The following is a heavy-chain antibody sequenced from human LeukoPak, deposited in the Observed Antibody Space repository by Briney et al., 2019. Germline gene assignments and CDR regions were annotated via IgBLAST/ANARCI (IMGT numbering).Heavy chain of an antibody. CDR1: GGSISSYY. V-gene: IGHV4-59*08. Sequence: SETLSLTCTVPGGSISSYYWSWIRQPPGRGLEWIGYIYYIGSTNYNPSLKSRVTISLDTSKNQFSLKLSSVTAADTAVYYCAISSGWPGADYFDYWGQGTLVTVSS. J-gene: IGHJ4*02. CDR3: AISSGWPGADYFDY. CDR2: IYYIGST. D-gene: IGHD6-19*01.